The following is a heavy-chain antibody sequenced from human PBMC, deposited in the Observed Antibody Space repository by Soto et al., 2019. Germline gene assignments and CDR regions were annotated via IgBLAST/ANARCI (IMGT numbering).Heavy chain of an antibody. V-gene: IGHV1-69*01. CDR1: GCTFSSYA. J-gene: IGHJ1*01. CDR2: IIPIFGTA. Sequence: QVQLVQSGTGVKKPASSVKGSCKASGCTFSSYAISWVRQAPGQGLEWMGGIIPIFGTANYAQTFQGRVTINADETPTTAYIELSSLRSEDTAVYYCATGYWSGGSCYYYFRPWGQSNIVTVSS. D-gene: IGHD2-15*01. CDR3: ATGYWSGGSCYYYFRP.